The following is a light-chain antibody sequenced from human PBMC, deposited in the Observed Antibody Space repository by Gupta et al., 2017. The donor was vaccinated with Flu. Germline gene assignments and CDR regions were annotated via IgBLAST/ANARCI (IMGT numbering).Light chain of an antibody. CDR3: FSRAGNFNVM. V-gene: IGLV2-8*01. CDR1: SSDVGAYNS. CDR2: EVT. Sequence: SVTISCTGSSSDVGAYNSVSWYQQYPGRAPKLLIYEVTKRPSGVPDRFSGSKSGNTASLTVSGLQADDEAVYYCFSRAGNFNVMFGGGTKLTVV. J-gene: IGLJ3*02.